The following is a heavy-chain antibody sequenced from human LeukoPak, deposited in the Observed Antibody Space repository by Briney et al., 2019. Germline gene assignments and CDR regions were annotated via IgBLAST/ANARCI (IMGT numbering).Heavy chain of an antibody. V-gene: IGHV1-46*01. CDR1: GYTFTSYY. D-gene: IGHD3-3*01. CDR3: ARARYETRIWPKSRYDYYHYMDV. Sequence: GASVKVSCKASGYTFTSYYMHWVRQAPGQGLEWMGIINPSGGSTSYAQKFQGRVTMTRDMSTSTDYMELSSLRSEDMAVYYCARARYETRIWPKSRYDYYHYMDVWGKGTTVTVSS. J-gene: IGHJ6*03. CDR2: INPSGGST.